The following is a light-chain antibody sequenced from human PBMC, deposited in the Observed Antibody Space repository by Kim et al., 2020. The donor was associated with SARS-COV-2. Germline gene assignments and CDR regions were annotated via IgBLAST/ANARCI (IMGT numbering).Light chain of an antibody. CDR3: SSYAGNNNVV. CDR2: EVS. J-gene: IGLJ2*01. CDR1: SSDVGGYNY. V-gene: IGLV2-8*01. Sequence: GQSVTISCTGTSSDVGGYNYVSRYQQHPGKAPKLMIYEVSKRPSGVPDRFSGSKSGNTASLTVSGLQAEDEADYYCSSYAGNNNVVFGGGTKLTVL.